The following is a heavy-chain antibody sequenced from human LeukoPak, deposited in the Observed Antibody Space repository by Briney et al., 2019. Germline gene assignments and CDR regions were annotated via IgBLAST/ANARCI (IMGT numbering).Heavy chain of an antibody. J-gene: IGHJ3*02. V-gene: IGHV3-53*04. Sequence: PGGSLRLSCAASGFTVSSNYMSWVRQAPGKGLEWVSVIYSGGSTYYADSVKGLFTISRHNSKNTLYLQMNSLRAEDTAVYYCARVSSVFAVAGTGAFDIWGQGTMVTVSS. CDR3: ARVSSVFAVAGTGAFDI. CDR2: IYSGGST. D-gene: IGHD6-19*01. CDR1: GFTVSSNY.